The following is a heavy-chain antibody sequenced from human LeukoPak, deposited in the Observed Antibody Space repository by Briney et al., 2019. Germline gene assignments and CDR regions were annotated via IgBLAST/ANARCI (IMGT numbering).Heavy chain of an antibody. V-gene: IGHV4-30-4*08. CDR1: GGSTSSGDYY. J-gene: IGHJ4*02. CDR2: IYYSGST. CDR3: ASSPSSGSYSFDY. D-gene: IGHD3-10*01. Sequence: SETLSLTCTASGGSTSSGDYYWSWIRQPPGKGLEWIGYIYYSGSTYYNPSLKSRVTISVDTSKNQFSLKLSSVTAADTAVYYCASSPSSGSYSFDYWGQGTLVTVSS.